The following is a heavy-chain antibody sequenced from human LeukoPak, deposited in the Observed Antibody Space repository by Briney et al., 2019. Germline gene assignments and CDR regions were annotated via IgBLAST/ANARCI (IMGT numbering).Heavy chain of an antibody. V-gene: IGHV4-59*01. Sequence: PSETLSLTCTVSGGSTSSDYWSWIRQSPGKGLEWIGYIYYSGSTNYNPSLKSRVTISVDTSKNQFSLKLSSVTAADTAVYYCARVPHAGRWFDPWGQGTLVTVSS. J-gene: IGHJ5*02. CDR3: ARVPHAGRWFDP. CDR1: GGSTSSDY. CDR2: IYYSGST.